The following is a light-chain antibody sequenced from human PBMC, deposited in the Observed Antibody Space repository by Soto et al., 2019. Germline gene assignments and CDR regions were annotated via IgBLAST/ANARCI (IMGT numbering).Light chain of an antibody. Sequence: DIQMTQSPSSLSASVGDRVTITCRASQSISSYLNWYQQKPGKAPKLLIYAASSLQSGVPSRFSGSGSGTDFNLTISSLQPEDFATYYCQQSYSTPWTFGQGTKVELK. V-gene: IGKV1-39*01. CDR3: QQSYSTPWT. CDR2: AAS. J-gene: IGKJ1*01. CDR1: QSISSY.